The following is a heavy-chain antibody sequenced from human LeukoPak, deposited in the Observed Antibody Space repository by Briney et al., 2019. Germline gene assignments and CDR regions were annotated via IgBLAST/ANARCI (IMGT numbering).Heavy chain of an antibody. V-gene: IGHV1-8*01. CDR3: ARGFWGVDYHYLDV. CDR1: GYTFTTYN. Sequence: GVSVKVSCKASGYTFTTYNINWVRQTTGQGLEWMGWMNPNTGNTGYAQKFQGRVTMTRDTSISAAYMDLSSLRSEDAAVYYCARGFWGVDYHYLDVWGKGTTVIVSS. CDR2: MNPNTGNT. J-gene: IGHJ6*03. D-gene: IGHD3-16*01.